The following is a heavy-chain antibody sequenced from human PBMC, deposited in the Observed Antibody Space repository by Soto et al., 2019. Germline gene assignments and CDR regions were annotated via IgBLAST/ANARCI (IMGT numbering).Heavy chain of an antibody. CDR1: GFTFGIHA. Sequence: WGSMRRSCAASGFTFGIHAMSWVRQATGKGLEWVSIISGSGGGTYKADSVKGRFTLSRGNSKKTQYQKNNSLRGEDTAVYYCGKGSAATNYFYYATEVWGQGTTVTVA. D-gene: IGHD2-15*01. V-gene: IGHV3-23*01. CDR3: GKGSAATNYFYYATEV. J-gene: IGHJ6*02. CDR2: ISGSGGGT.